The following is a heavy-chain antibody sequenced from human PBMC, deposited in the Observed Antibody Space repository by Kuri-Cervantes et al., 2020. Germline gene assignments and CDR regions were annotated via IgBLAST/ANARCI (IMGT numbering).Heavy chain of an antibody. J-gene: IGHJ4*02. CDR3: AREPNPPYSSGWYSGDGDY. CDR1: GFTFSSYD. D-gene: IGHD6-19*01. Sequence: GGSLRLSCTASGFTFSSYDMHWVRQATGKGLEWVSAIGTAGDTYYPGSVKGRFTISRDNSKNTLYLRMNSLRAEDTAVYYCAREPNPPYSSGWYSGDGDYWGQGTLVTVSS. CDR2: IGTAGDT. V-gene: IGHV3-13*01.